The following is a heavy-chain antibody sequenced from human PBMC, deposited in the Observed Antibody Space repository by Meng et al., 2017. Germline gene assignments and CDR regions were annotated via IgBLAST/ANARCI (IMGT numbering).Heavy chain of an antibody. CDR1: GFTFSNYA. CDR3: ARDVGSGSYSKYPGMDV. CDR2: ISYDGSNK. D-gene: IGHD3-10*01. J-gene: IGHJ6*02. V-gene: IGHV3-30*04. Sequence: SLKISCAASGFTFSNYAMHWVRQAPGKGLEWVAVISYDGSNKYYADSVEGRFTISRDNSKNTLYLQMSSLRAEDTAVYYCARDVGSGSYSKYPGMDVWGQGTTVTV.